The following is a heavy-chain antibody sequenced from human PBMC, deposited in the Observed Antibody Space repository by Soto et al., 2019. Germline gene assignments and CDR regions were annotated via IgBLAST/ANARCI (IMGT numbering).Heavy chain of an antibody. CDR2: IFSSGIT. D-gene: IGHD1-26*01. V-gene: IGHV4-39*01. Sequence: PSETLSLTCTVSGFSISSGTYYWGWIRQPPGKGLEWIGSIFSSGITYYNPSLKSRVTISVDTSKNQFSLRLSSVTAADTAVYYCARLGSGSPGFDYWGQGTLVTVSS. CDR1: GFSISSGTYY. J-gene: IGHJ4*02. CDR3: ARLGSGSPGFDY.